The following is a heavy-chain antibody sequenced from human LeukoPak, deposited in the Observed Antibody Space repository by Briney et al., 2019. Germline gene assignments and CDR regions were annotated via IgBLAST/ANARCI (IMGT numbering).Heavy chain of an antibody. D-gene: IGHD1/OR15-1a*01. J-gene: IGHJ4*02. CDR3: AKQGFGC. Sequence: GGSLRLSCAASGFTFSSYSMNWVRQAPGKRLEWLSYISGGSGSIIHADSVRGRFTISRDNSENTMYLQMNSLRAEDTAVYYCAKQGFGCWGQGTLVTVSS. V-gene: IGHV3-48*01. CDR1: GFTFSSYS. CDR2: ISGGSGSI.